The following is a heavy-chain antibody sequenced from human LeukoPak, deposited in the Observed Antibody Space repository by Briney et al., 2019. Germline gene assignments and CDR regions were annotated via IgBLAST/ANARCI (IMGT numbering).Heavy chain of an antibody. CDR2: INPSGGST. Sequence: ASVKVSCKASGYTFTSYYMHWVRQAPGQGLGWMGIINPSGGSTSYAQKFQGRVTMTRDTSTSTVYMELSSLRSEDTAVYYCARSLRVTTAGYYGVDVWGQGTTVTVSS. CDR1: GYTFTSYY. D-gene: IGHD4-11*01. V-gene: IGHV1-46*01. CDR3: ARSLRVTTAGYYGVDV. J-gene: IGHJ6*02.